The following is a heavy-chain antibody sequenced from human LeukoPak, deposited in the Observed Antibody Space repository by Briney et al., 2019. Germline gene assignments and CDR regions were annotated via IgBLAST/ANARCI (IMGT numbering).Heavy chain of an antibody. J-gene: IGHJ5*02. CDR2: IKQDGSEK. CDR1: GFTFSNYW. V-gene: IGHV3-7*01. Sequence: PGGSLRLSCAASGFTFSNYWMSWVRQAPGKGLEWVANIKQDGSEKYYVDSVKGRFTISRDNAKNSLYLQMNSLRAEDTAVYYCARGASYNYYGSGVTYTIDPWGQGTLVTVSS. D-gene: IGHD3-10*01. CDR3: ARGASYNYYGSGVTYTIDP.